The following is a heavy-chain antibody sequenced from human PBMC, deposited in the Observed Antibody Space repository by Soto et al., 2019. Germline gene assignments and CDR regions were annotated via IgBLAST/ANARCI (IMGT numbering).Heavy chain of an antibody. V-gene: IGHV3-48*04. CDR3: ARVERGITIFGVVIPPFDY. D-gene: IGHD3-3*01. CDR1: GFTFSSYR. Sequence: GGSLRLSCAASGFTFSSYRMNWVRQAPGKGLEWISYINNDGTTIYYADSVKGRFTISRDNAKNSLYLQMNSLRAEDTAVYYCARVERGITIFGVVIPPFDYWGQGTLVTVSS. CDR2: INNDGTTI. J-gene: IGHJ4*02.